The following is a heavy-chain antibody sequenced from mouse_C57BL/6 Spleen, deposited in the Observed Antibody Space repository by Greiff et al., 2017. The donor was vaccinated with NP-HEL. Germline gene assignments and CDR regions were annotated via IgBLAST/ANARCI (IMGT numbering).Heavy chain of an antibody. D-gene: IGHD2-4*01. J-gene: IGHJ2*01. V-gene: IGHV3-6*01. CDR3: ARGDYLFDY. CDR1: GYSITSGYY. CDR2: ISYDGSN. Sequence: VQLKESGPGLVKPSQSLSLTCSVTGYSITSGYYWNWIRQFPGNKLEWMGYISYDGSNNYNPSLKNRISITRDTSKNQFFLKLNSVTTEDTATYYCARGDYLFDYWGQGTTLTVSS.